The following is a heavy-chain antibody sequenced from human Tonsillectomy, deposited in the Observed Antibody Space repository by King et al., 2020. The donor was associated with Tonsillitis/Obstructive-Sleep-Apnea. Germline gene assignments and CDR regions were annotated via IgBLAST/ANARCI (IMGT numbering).Heavy chain of an antibody. Sequence: VQLVESGGGVVQPGRSLRLSCAASGFTFSSYGMHWVRQAPGKGLEWVAVIWYDGSNKYFADSVKGRFTISRDNSKNTLYLQMNRLRAEDTAVYYCAREGVILTGYFDYWGQGTLVTVSS. CDR3: AREGVILTGYFDY. CDR1: GFTFSSYG. D-gene: IGHD3-16*02. CDR2: IWYDGSNK. V-gene: IGHV3-33*01. J-gene: IGHJ4*02.